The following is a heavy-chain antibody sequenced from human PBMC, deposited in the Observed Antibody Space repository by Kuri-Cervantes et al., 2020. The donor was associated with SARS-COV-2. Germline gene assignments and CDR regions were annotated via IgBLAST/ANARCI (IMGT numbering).Heavy chain of an antibody. J-gene: IGHJ4*02. CDR3: ARIRYYDILTGLAGFDY. CDR2: INHSGST. Sequence: SQTLSLTCAFYGGSFSGYYWSWIRQPPGKGLEWIGEINHSGSTNYNPSLKSRVTISVDTSKKQFSLKMTSVTAADTAIYYCARIRYYDILTGLAGFDYWGQGTLVTVSS. D-gene: IGHD3-9*01. CDR1: GGSFSGYY. V-gene: IGHV4-34*01.